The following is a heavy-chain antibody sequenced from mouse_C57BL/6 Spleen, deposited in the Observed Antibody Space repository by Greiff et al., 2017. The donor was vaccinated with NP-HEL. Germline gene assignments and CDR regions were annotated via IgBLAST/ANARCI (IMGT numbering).Heavy chain of an antibody. Sequence: VQLKESVAELVRPGASVKLSCTASGFNIKNTYMHWVKQRPEQGLEWIGRIDPANGNTKYAPKFQGKATITADTSSNTAYLQLSSLTSEDTAIYYCASDYYGSWYFDVWGTGTTVTVSS. CDR1: GFNIKNTY. V-gene: IGHV14-3*01. CDR3: ASDYYGSWYFDV. D-gene: IGHD1-1*01. J-gene: IGHJ1*03. CDR2: IDPANGNT.